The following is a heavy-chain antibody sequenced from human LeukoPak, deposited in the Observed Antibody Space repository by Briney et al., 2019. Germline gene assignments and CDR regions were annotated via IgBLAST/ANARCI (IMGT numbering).Heavy chain of an antibody. J-gene: IGHJ5*02. CDR2: ISYDGSNK. D-gene: IGHD2-21*02. V-gene: IGHV3-30-3*01. CDR3: ARDSCGGDCLRWFDP. Sequence: GRSLRLSCAASGLTFSSYAMHWVRQAPGKGLEWVAVISYDGSNKYYADSVKGRFTISRDNSKNTLYLQMNSLRAEDTAVYYCARDSCGGDCLRWFDPWGQGTLVTVSS. CDR1: GLTFSSYA.